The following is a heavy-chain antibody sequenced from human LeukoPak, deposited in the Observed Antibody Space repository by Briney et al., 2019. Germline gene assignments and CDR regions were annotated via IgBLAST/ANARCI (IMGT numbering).Heavy chain of an antibody. D-gene: IGHD1-26*01. CDR1: GFTVSSNH. Sequence: PGGSLRLSCAASGFTVSSNHMNWVRPAPGKGLEWVSIIYYGGNTFYADSVKGRFTISRDNSKNTLYLQINSLRAEDTAVYYCAALSGVGVKIGFDHWGQGALVVVSS. V-gene: IGHV3-66*01. J-gene: IGHJ4*02. CDR2: IYYGGNT. CDR3: AALSGVGVKIGFDH.